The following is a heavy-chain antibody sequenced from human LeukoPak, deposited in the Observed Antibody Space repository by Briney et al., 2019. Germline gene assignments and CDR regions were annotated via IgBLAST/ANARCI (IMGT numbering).Heavy chain of an antibody. CDR1: GGTFSSYA. Sequence: ASVKVSCKASGGTFSSYAISWVRQAPGQGLEWMGRINSKSGGTNYAQNFQGRVTMTRETSISTAYMELSRLRSDDTAVYYCARSRSGGENWFDPWGQGTLVTVSS. CDR3: ARSRSGGENWFDP. D-gene: IGHD2-15*01. CDR2: INSKSGGT. J-gene: IGHJ5*02. V-gene: IGHV1-2*06.